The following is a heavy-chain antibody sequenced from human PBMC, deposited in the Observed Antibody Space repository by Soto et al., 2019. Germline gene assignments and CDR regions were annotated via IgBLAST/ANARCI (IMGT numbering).Heavy chain of an antibody. D-gene: IGHD3-3*01. V-gene: IGHV4-39*01. CDR2: IYYSGST. J-gene: IGHJ5*02. CDR3: ARHVYDFRSGNAQWLDP. CDR1: GGSISSSSYY. Sequence: TETLSLTCTVSGGSISSSSYYWGWIRQPPGKGLEWIGSIYYSGSTYYNPSLKSRVTISVDTSKNQFSLKLSSVTAADTAVYYCARHVYDFRSGNAQWLDPCGQGPLVTVYS.